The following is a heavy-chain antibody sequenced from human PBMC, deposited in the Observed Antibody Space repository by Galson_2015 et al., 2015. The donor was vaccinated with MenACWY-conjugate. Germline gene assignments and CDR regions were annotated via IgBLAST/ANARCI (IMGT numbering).Heavy chain of an antibody. CDR2: INPSGGST. V-gene: IGHV1-46*01. D-gene: IGHD5-24*01. Sequence: SVKVSCKASGYTFASYYMHWVRQAPGQGLEWMGIINPSGGSTSYAQKFQGRVTMTRDTSTSTVYMELSSLRSEDTAVYYCARDQGWLQFPHYWYFDLWGRGTLVTVSS. CDR3: ARDQGWLQFPHYWYFDL. J-gene: IGHJ2*01. CDR1: GYTFASYY.